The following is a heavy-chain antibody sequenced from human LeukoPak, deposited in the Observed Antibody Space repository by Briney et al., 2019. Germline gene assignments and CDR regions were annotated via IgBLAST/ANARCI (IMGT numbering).Heavy chain of an antibody. CDR2: IHTTGST. CDR3: ARLRWGDGYDPRLFDY. CDR1: GGSISSYY. V-gene: IGHV4-4*07. D-gene: IGHD5-24*01. Sequence: SETLSLTCTFSGGSISSYYWSWIRQPAGKGLEWIGRIHTTGSTNYNPSLTSRVTMSVDTSKNQFSLKLNSVTAADTAVYYCARLRWGDGYDPRLFDYWGQGTLVTVSS. J-gene: IGHJ4*02.